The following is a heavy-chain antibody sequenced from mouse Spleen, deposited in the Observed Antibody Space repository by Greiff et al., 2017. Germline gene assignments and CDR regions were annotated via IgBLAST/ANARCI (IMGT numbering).Heavy chain of an antibody. J-gene: IGHJ4*01. CDR3: ARYPIYYDYRYAMDY. V-gene: IGHV1-52*01. Sequence: VQLQQPGAELVRPGSSVKLSCKASGYTFTSYWMHWVKQRPIQGLEWIGNIDPSDSETHYNQKFKDKATLTVDKSSSTAYMQLSSLTSEDSAVYYCARYPIYYDYRYAMDYWGQGTSVTVSS. CDR1: GYTFTSYW. D-gene: IGHD2-4*01. CDR2: IDPSDSET.